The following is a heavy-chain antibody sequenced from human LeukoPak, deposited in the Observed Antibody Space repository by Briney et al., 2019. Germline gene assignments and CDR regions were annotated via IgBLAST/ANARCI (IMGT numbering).Heavy chain of an antibody. CDR1: GFTFSDYA. CDR3: AKFRNPGADCIDTSCYGGFDS. Sequence: GGSLRLSCRASGFTFSDYAISWVRQAPGKGLEWVSGFSDNGGYTYYADSVKGRFTISRDNSKNTLFMQMNSLRAEDTAIYYCAKFRNPGADCIDTSCYGGFDSWGQGTLVTVSS. CDR2: FSDNGGYT. V-gene: IGHV3-23*01. J-gene: IGHJ4*02. D-gene: IGHD2-2*01.